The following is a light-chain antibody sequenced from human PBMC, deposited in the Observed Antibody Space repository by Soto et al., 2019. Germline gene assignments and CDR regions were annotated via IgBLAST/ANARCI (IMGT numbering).Light chain of an antibody. CDR3: CSYAGKYTWV. V-gene: IGLV2-11*01. CDR2: EVN. J-gene: IGLJ1*01. CDR1: RSDVGGYNY. Sequence: QSALTQPRSVSGSLGQSVTISCAGTRSDVGGYNYVSWYQQLPGTAPKLMIYEVNKRPSGVPDRFSGSKSGNTASLTISGLQAEDESDYYCCSYAGKYTWVFGTGTKSPS.